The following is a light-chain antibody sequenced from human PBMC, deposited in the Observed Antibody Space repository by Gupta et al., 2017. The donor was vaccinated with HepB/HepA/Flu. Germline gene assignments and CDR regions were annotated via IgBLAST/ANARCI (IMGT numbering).Light chain of an antibody. V-gene: IGKV2-28*01. CDR2: LGS. J-gene: IGKJ4*01. CDR3: MQALQTPLT. Sequence: DIVMTQCPLSLPVTPGEPASISCRSSQSLLHSNGYNYLYWYLQKPGQSPQLLIYLGSNRASGVPDRFSGSGSGTDFTLKISRVEAEDVGVYYCMQALQTPLTFGRGTKVDIK. CDR1: QSLLHSNGYNY.